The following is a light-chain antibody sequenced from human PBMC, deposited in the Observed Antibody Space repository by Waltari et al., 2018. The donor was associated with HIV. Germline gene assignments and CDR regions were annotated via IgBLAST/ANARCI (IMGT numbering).Light chain of an antibody. Sequence: DIQMTQSPSTLSASVGDRVTITCRASQSISNWLAWYQQKPGKAPKVLISKASSLESGVPSRFSGSGSGTEFTLTISSLQPDDFATYYCQQYDGYWTFGQG. J-gene: IGKJ1*01. CDR2: KAS. V-gene: IGKV1-5*03. CDR1: QSISNW. CDR3: QQYDGYWT.